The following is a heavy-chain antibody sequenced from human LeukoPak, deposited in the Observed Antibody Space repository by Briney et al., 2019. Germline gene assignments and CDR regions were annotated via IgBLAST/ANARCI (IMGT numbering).Heavy chain of an antibody. Sequence: GASVKVSCKASGYTFTTYDINCVRQATGQGLEWLGWMNPNSGNTGYAQKFQGRVTMPRNISITTAYMELSNLRSEDTAVYYCARVAGNCGGDCYRLLYWGQGTLVTVSS. V-gene: IGHV1-8*01. CDR2: MNPNSGNT. D-gene: IGHD2-21*01. CDR1: GYTFTTYD. J-gene: IGHJ4*02. CDR3: ARVAGNCGGDCYRLLY.